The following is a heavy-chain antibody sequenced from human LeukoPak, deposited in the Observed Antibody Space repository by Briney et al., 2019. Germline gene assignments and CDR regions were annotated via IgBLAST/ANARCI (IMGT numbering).Heavy chain of an antibody. J-gene: IGHJ6*03. CDR2: ISSSGSII. D-gene: IGHD2-2*01. CDR1: GFTFSSYE. CDR3: ARGRCSSTSCYANYYYYYMDV. Sequence: PGRSLRLSCAASGFTFSSYEMNWVRQAPGKGLEWVSYISSSGSIIYYADSVKGRFTISRDNAKNSLYLQMNSLRAEDTAVYYCARGRCSSTSCYANYYYYYMDVWGKGTTVTVS. V-gene: IGHV3-48*03.